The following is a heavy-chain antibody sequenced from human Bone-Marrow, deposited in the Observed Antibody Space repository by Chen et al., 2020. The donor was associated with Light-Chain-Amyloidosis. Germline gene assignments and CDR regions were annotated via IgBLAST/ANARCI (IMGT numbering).Heavy chain of an antibody. Sequence: VQLVQSGAEMKKPGASVKLSCKSSGNTFTTFYMHWVRQAPGQGLEWMGVIHPGSGDTNYAHKIQGRFTMTRDTSTSTVYMELSSLRSEDTAMYYCARDRFAFDSWGQGTMVTVSS. CDR3: ARDRFAFDS. CDR1: GNTFTTFY. J-gene: IGHJ3*01. V-gene: IGHV1-46*01. CDR2: IHPGSGDT.